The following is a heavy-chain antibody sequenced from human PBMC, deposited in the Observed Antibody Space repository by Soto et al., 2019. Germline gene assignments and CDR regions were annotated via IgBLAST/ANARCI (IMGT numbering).Heavy chain of an antibody. D-gene: IGHD3-3*01. Sequence: EVQLVQSGAEVKKPGESLKISCEGSGFIFTSYWIGWVRQMPGKGMEWMGIISPGDSDIRYSPSFQGQVTIPADNSVSTAYRQWSSLNTSYTAIYYCARREKSACYFALWCHGTMVTVSS. V-gene: IGHV5-51*01. CDR2: ISPGDSDI. CDR1: GFIFTSYW. J-gene: IGHJ2*01. CDR3: ARREKSACYFAL.